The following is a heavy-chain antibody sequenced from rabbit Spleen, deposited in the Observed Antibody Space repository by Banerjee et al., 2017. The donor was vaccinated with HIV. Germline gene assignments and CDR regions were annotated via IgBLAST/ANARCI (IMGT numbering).Heavy chain of an antibody. J-gene: IGHJ6*01. CDR1: GFSFSSYYY. CDR2: IYTGSGST. CDR3: ARDTGSSFSSYGMDL. Sequence: QSLEESGGGLVKPGASLTLICTASGFSFSSYYYMCWVRQAPGKGLEWIGCIYTGSGSTYYASWAKGRFTISKTSSTTLTLQMTSLTVADTATYFCARDTGSSFSSYGMDLWGPGTLVTVS. D-gene: IGHD8-1*01. V-gene: IGHV1S40*01.